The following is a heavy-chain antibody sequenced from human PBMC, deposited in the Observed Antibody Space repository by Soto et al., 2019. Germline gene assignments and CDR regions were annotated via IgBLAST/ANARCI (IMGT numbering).Heavy chain of an antibody. Sequence: SQTLSLTCAITGDSVSSNSAGWSWVRQSPSRGLEWLGRTYYRSKWYYEYAVSVRGRITINPDTSKNQYSLQLNSVTPEDTAVYFCATGGFRGGSPTWAYYFDYWGQGTLVTVSS. J-gene: IGHJ4*02. V-gene: IGHV6-1*01. D-gene: IGHD1-26*01. CDR3: ATGGFRGGSPTWAYYFDY. CDR1: GDSVSSNSAG. CDR2: TYYRSKWYY.